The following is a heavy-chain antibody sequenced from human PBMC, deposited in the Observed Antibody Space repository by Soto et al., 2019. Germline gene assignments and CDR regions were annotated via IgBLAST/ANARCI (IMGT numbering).Heavy chain of an antibody. J-gene: IGHJ3*02. V-gene: IGHV4-4*02. CDR2: VYHSGST. Sequence: QVQLQESGPGLVKPSGTLSLTCAVSGGSISSSNWWSWVRQPPGKGLERIGEVYHSGSTNYNPTLKSRDTISVDKSRNRFSLTLSSVTAADTAVYYCARDRHSSGYYYYAFAIWGQGTMVTVSS. CDR3: ARDRHSSGYYYYAFAI. D-gene: IGHD3-22*01. CDR1: GGSISSSNW.